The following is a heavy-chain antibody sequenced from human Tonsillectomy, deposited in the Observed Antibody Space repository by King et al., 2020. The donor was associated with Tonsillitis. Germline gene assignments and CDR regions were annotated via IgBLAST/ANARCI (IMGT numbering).Heavy chain of an antibody. CDR2: ISWNSDTI. CDR1: GFTFDDYA. Sequence: VQLVESGGGLVQPGRSLRLSCAASGFTFDDYAMHWVRQPPGKGLEWVSSISWNSDTIGYADSVKGRFTISRDNAKNSLYLQMDSLRAEDTALYYCTKGSSMVRRDLLHWGQGTLVTVSS. V-gene: IGHV3-9*01. CDR3: TKGSSMVRRDLLH. J-gene: IGHJ1*01. D-gene: IGHD3-10*01.